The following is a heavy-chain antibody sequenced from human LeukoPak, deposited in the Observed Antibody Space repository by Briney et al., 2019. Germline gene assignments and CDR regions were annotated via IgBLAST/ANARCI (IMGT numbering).Heavy chain of an antibody. D-gene: IGHD3-22*01. CDR1: GGSFSSYY. Sequence: SETLSLTCTVSGGSFSSYYWSWIRQPPGKGLEWIGEINHSGSTNYNPSLKSRVTISVDTSKNQFSLKLSSVTAADTAVYYCARRRITMIVVVEDNWFDPWGQGTLVTVSS. CDR2: INHSGST. J-gene: IGHJ5*02. V-gene: IGHV4-34*01. CDR3: ARRRITMIVVVEDNWFDP.